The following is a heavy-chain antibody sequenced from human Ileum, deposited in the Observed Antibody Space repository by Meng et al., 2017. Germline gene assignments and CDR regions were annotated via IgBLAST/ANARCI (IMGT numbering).Heavy chain of an antibody. CDR1: GGSISDGNYY. J-gene: IGHJ4*02. CDR2: IYYSGST. CDR3: ARDRDSSGYYPY. D-gene: IGHD3-22*01. Sequence: VQLQESGPGLVKPSQTLSLTCTVSGGSISDGNYYWSRIRQPPGKGLEWIGYIYYSGSTYYNPSLKSRLTISVDTSKNQFSLKLSSVTAADTAVYYCARDRDSSGYYPYWGQGTLVTVSS. V-gene: IGHV4-30-4*01.